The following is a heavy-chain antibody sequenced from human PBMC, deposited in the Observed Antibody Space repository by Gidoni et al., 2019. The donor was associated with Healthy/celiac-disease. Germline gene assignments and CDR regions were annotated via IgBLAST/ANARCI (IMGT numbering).Heavy chain of an antibody. Sequence: QVQLQQWGAGLLKPSETPSLTCAVHGGSFSGYYWSWIRQPPGKGLEWIGEINQSGSTNYNPSLKSRVTISVDTSKNQFSLKLSSVTAADTAVYYCARGIGYCSGGSCYNTQNKYYYYYYMDVWGKGTTVTVSS. V-gene: IGHV4-34*01. J-gene: IGHJ6*03. CDR2: INQSGST. CDR1: GGSFSGYY. CDR3: ARGIGYCSGGSCYNTQNKYYYYYYMDV. D-gene: IGHD2-15*01.